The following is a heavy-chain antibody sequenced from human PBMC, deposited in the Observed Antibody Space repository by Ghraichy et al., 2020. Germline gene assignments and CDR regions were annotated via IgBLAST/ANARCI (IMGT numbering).Heavy chain of an antibody. D-gene: IGHD3-10*01. CDR3: TRDDFTGSGSIYYSDY. V-gene: IGHV3-21*01. CDR2: VGTNTDFR. CDR1: GFTFTDYT. J-gene: IGHJ4*02. Sequence: LSLTCVASGFTFTDYTMNWVRQAPGKGLEWVAFVGTNTDFRRYADSVQGRFTVSRDNANNALYLQMTRLRVEDTAVYYCTRDDFTGSGSIYYSDYWGQGAHVTVSS.